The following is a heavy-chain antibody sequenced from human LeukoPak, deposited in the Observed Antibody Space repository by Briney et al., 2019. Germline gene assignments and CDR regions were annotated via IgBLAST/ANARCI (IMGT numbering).Heavy chain of an antibody. CDR3: ARDKGAWFYYYYMDV. J-gene: IGHJ6*03. D-gene: IGHD6-19*01. V-gene: IGHV1-18*01. CDR2: ISTYNCHI. CDR1: GYTFTDYG. Sequence: ASVWVSCKASGYTFTDYGDSWVRQALGQGRGWGGWISTYNCHIKYAQNLQGRVTMTTDTSTSTAYMELRSLRYGDTAVYYCARDKGAWFYYYYMDVWARGPRSPSP.